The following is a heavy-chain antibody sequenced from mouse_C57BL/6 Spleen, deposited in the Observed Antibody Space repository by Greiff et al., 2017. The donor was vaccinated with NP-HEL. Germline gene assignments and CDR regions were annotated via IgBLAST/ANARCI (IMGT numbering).Heavy chain of an antibody. CDR2: IDPEDGDT. D-gene: IGHD2-5*01. Sequence: VQLKQSGAELVRPGASVKLSCTASGFNIKDYYMHWVKQRPEQGLERIGRIDPEDGDTEYAPKFQGKATMTADTSSNTAYLQLSSLTSEDTAVYYCTREDYSNPFAYWGQGTLVTVSA. CDR3: TREDYSNPFAY. J-gene: IGHJ3*01. CDR1: GFNIKDYY. V-gene: IGHV14-1*01.